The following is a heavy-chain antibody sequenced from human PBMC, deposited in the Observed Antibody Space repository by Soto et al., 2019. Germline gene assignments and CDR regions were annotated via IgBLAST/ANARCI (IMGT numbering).Heavy chain of an antibody. V-gene: IGHV1-2*02. CDR1: GYTFTGFY. Sequence: QVQLVQSGTEVKKPGASVKVSCRASGYTFTGFYVHWVRQAPRQGLEWMGWINPRNGDKILAQKFEGRVTLTRDTSVTTAYMDLSSLNSDDTAVYYCARDIVVGTPAIPLPFYPYDGMDVWGQGTTVTVSS. J-gene: IGHJ6*02. CDR3: ARDIVVGTPAIPLPFYPYDGMDV. CDR2: INPRNGDK. D-gene: IGHD2-2*02.